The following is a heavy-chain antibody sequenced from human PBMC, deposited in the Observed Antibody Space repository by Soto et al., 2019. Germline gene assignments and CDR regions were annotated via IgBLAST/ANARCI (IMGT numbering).Heavy chain of an antibody. V-gene: IGHV1-46*03. Sequence: ASVKVSCKASGYTFTSYDIYWVRQAPGQGLEWMGIINPSGGSTSYAQKFQGRVTMTRDTSTSTVYMELSSLRSEDTAVYYCARVGGNSALWDYWGQGTLVTVSS. CDR2: INPSGGST. J-gene: IGHJ4*02. CDR3: ARVGGNSALWDY. D-gene: IGHD2-21*02. CDR1: GYTFTSYD.